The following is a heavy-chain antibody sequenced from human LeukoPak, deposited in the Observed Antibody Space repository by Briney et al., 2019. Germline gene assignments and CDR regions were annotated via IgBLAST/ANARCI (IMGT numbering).Heavy chain of an antibody. Sequence: ASVKVSCTASGGTFSSYAISWVRQAPGQGLEWMGGIIPIFGTANYAQKFQGRVTITADESTSTAYVELSSLRSEDTAVYYCARGWPDSAPDYWGQGTLVTVSS. V-gene: IGHV1-69*13. CDR1: GGTFSSYA. CDR3: ARGWPDSAPDY. D-gene: IGHD2-21*02. J-gene: IGHJ4*02. CDR2: IIPIFGTA.